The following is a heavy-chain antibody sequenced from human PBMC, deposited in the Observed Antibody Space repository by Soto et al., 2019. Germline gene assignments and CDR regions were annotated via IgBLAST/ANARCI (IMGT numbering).Heavy chain of an antibody. D-gene: IGHD6-19*01. CDR1: GSSMSSGGYS. J-gene: IGHJ4*02. CDR2: IYHSGST. CDR3: ARAGGLGAVAVDY. V-gene: IGHV4-30-2*01. Sequence: QLQLQESGSGLVKPSQTLSLTCAVSGSSMSSGGYSWSRIRQPPGKGLEWIGYIYHSGSTYYNPSLKSRVTISVDRSKNQFSLKLSSVSAADTAVYYCARAGGLGAVAVDYWGQGTLVTVSS.